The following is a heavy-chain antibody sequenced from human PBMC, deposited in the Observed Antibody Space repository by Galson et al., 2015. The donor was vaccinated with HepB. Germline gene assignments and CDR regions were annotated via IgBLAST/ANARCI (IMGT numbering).Heavy chain of an antibody. D-gene: IGHD6-13*01. CDR1: GFTFSSYS. J-gene: IGHJ5*02. Sequence: SLRLSCAASGFTFSSYSMSWVRQAPGKGLEWVSSISSSSSYIYYADSVKGRFTISRDNAKNSLYLQMNSLRAEDTAVYYCARPSSSWYNWFDPWGQGTLVTVSS. V-gene: IGHV3-21*01. CDR2: ISSSSSYI. CDR3: ARPSSSWYNWFDP.